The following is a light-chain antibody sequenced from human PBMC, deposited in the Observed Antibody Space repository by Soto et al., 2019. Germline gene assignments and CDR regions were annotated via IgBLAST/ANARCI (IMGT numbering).Light chain of an antibody. CDR1: QSVGKS. V-gene: IGKV3-11*01. CDR2: GAS. J-gene: IGKJ5*01. Sequence: EIVLTQSPGTLSLSPGERATLSCRASQSVGKSLAWYQQKPGQAPRLLIYGASTRATGIPDRFSGSGSGTEFTLTISSLEPEDFAVYYCQQRSNWITFGQGTRLEIK. CDR3: QQRSNWIT.